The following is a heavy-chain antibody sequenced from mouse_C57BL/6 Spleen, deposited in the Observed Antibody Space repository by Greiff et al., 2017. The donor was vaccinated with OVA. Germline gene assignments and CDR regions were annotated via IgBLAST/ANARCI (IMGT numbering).Heavy chain of an antibody. CDR2: IDPSDSET. D-gene: IGHD2-1*01. CDR1: GYTFTSYW. V-gene: IGHV1-52*01. Sequence: QVQLQQPGAELVRPGSSVKLSCKASGYTFTSYWMHWVKQRPIQGLEWIGNIDPSDSETNYNQKFKDKATLTVDKSSSTAYMQLSSLTSEDSAVYYCARGNYRVDYWGQGTTLTVSS. J-gene: IGHJ2*01. CDR3: ARGNYRVDY.